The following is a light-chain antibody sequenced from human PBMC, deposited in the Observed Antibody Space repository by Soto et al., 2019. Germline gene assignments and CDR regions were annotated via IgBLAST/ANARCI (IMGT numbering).Light chain of an antibody. Sequence: DIQMTQSPSAMSASVGDRGTITCQASQNIRNYLNWSPHKLGKAPSLLISDASHLEPGVPSSFSATGSGTDFTLTISDLQPGDRATYFCQQYDERPYTFGGGTRLEI. V-gene: IGKV1-33*01. CDR2: DAS. CDR3: QQYDERPYT. CDR1: QNIRNY. J-gene: IGKJ2*01.